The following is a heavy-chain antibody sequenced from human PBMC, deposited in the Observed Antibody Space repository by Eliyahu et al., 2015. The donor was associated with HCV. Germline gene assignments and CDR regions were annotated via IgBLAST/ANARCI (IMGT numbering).Heavy chain of an antibody. CDR2: IYSSGST. CDR1: GGSISSNY. CDR3: AGNEGYGSLNWLDP. Sequence: QVQLQESGPRLVKPSETLSLTCTVSGGSISSNYWTWIRQPAGKGLEWMGRIYSSGSTQYSPSLQSRMTMSLDTSKNQFSLRLTSVTAADTAVYYCAGNEGYGSLNWLDPWGPGTQVIVSS. V-gene: IGHV4-4*07. D-gene: IGHD5-18*01. J-gene: IGHJ5*02.